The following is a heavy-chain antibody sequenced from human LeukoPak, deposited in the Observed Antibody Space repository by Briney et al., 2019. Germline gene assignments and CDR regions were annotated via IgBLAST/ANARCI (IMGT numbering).Heavy chain of an antibody. CDR2: ISYDGSNK. V-gene: IGHV3-30*03. D-gene: IGHD3-10*01. J-gene: IGHJ4*02. CDR1: GFIFNSYG. CDR3: ARKSDSLMLRGGDC. Sequence: PGGSLRLFCAASGFIFNSYGMHRVRQAPGKGLQGGAVISYDGSNKYYADSVKDRFTISRDNSKNTLYLQMNRLRVEDTAVYYCARKSDSLMLRGGDCWGQGTLVTVSS.